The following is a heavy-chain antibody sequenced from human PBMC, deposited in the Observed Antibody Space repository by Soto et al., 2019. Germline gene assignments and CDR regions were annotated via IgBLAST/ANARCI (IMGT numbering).Heavy chain of an antibody. Sequence: SETLSLTCAVYGGSFSGYYWSWIRQPPGKGLEWIGEINHSGSTNYNPSLKSRVTISVDTSKNQFSLKLSSVTAADTAVYYCARGIRVDIVTTIRAYYYYYMDVWGKGTTVTVTS. CDR1: GGSFSGYY. CDR3: ARGIRVDIVTTIRAYYYYYMDV. V-gene: IGHV4-34*01. CDR2: INHSGST. J-gene: IGHJ6*03. D-gene: IGHD5-12*01.